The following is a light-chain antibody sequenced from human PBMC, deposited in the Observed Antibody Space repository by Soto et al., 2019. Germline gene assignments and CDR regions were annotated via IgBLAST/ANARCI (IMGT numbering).Light chain of an antibody. CDR1: QSVRSN. Sequence: EVVMTQSPATLSVSPGERVAVAFRASQSVRSNLAWYQQKPGRSPRLLISGASTRATGIPARFSGSGSGTEFTLTISSLQPDDFAVYYCQQYGLSGTFGQGAKVDIK. CDR2: GAS. CDR3: QQYGLSGT. J-gene: IGKJ1*01. V-gene: IGKV3-15*01.